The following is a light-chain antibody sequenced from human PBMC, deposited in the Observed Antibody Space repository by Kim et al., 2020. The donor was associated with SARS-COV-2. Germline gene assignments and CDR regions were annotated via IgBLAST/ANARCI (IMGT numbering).Light chain of an antibody. CDR3: NSRDSNTNHLV. Sequence: ALGRTVRVTCKGDRLRNYKASRYKQKPGQAHVVGIYGKSNRLSGIPDRFAGPNSGDTASSTITGAQAEDEADYYCNSRDSNTNHLVFGGGTQLTVL. J-gene: IGLJ2*01. CDR2: GKS. CDR1: RLRNYK. V-gene: IGLV3-19*01.